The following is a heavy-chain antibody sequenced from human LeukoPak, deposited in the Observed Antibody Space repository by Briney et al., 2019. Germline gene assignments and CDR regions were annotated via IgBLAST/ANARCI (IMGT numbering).Heavy chain of an antibody. Sequence: SETLSLTCTVSGGSISSYYWSWIRQPPGEGLEWIGYIYYSGSTNYNPSLKSRVTISVDTSKNQFSLKLSSVTAADTAVYYCARGNSYGRTYYFDYWGQGTLVTVSS. CDR1: GGSISSYY. J-gene: IGHJ4*02. V-gene: IGHV4-59*01. CDR3: ARGNSYGRTYYFDY. CDR2: IYYSGST. D-gene: IGHD5-18*01.